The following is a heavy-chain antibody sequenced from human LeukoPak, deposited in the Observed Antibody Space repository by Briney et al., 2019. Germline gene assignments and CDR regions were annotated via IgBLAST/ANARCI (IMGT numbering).Heavy chain of an antibody. CDR2: IYYSGST. Sequence: SETLSLTCTVSGGSISSYYWNWIRQPPGKGLEWIGYIYYSGSTNYNPSLKSRVTISVDASKNQFSLKLSSVTAADTAVYYCARGSSGYSYGWGQGTLVTVSS. J-gene: IGHJ4*02. V-gene: IGHV4-59*01. CDR1: GGSISSYY. CDR3: ARGSSGYSYG. D-gene: IGHD5-18*01.